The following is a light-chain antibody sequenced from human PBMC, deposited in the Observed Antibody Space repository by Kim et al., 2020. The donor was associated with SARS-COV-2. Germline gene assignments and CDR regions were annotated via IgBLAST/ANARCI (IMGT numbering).Light chain of an antibody. CDR1: SIGSNG. Sequence: ATKKTTLITRGENSIGSNGVHGYQRKAGPAPGLVIYYDSDRSSGIPGRFSGSNSGNTATLTSSRVEAGDEADYYCQVWDSSSDHVVFGGGTQLTVL. CDR3: QVWDSSSDHVV. J-gene: IGLJ2*01. V-gene: IGLV3-21*04. CDR2: YDS.